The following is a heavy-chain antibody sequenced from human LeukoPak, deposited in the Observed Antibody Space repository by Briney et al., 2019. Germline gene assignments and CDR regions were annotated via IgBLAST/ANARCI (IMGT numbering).Heavy chain of an antibody. D-gene: IGHD3-16*01. CDR2: IYYSGNT. J-gene: IGHJ3*02. Sequence: PSETLSLTCTVSGGSISSYYWSWIRQPPGKGLDWIGYIYYSGNTNYNPSLKSRVTMSVDTSKNQLSLKLSSVTAADTAVYYCARPRGELHYYAFDIWGHGTMVTVSS. CDR3: ARPRGELHYYAFDI. CDR1: GGSISSYY. V-gene: IGHV4-59*08.